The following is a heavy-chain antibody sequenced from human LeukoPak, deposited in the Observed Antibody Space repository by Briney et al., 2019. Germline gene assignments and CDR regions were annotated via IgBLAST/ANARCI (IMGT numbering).Heavy chain of an antibody. Sequence: PGGSLRLSCAASGFTFSSHLMNWVRQAPGKGLEWVSSISSSSSYIYYADSVKGRFTISRDNAKNSLYLQMNSLRAEDTAVYYCARDHQAAAVYDYWGQGTLVTVSS. D-gene: IGHD6-13*01. V-gene: IGHV3-21*01. CDR2: ISSSSSYI. CDR3: ARDHQAAAVYDY. J-gene: IGHJ4*02. CDR1: GFTFSSHL.